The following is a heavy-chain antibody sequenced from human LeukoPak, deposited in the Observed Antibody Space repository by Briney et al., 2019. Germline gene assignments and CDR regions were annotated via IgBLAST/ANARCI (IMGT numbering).Heavy chain of an antibody. CDR3: ASYYYDSSGYYYPVY. CDR2: INPSGGST. D-gene: IGHD3-22*01. CDR1: GGTFSSYA. Sequence: GASVKVSCKASGGTFSSYAISWVRQAPGQGLEWMGIINPSGGSTSYAQKFQGRVTMTRDMSTSIVYMELSSLRSEDTAVYYCASYYYDSSGYYYPVYWGQGTLVTVSS. V-gene: IGHV1-46*03. J-gene: IGHJ4*02.